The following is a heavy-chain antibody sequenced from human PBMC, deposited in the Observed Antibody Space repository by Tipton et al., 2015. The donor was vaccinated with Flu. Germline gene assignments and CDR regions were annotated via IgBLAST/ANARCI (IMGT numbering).Heavy chain of an antibody. CDR3: ARDTGGYCSGSSRLPRFDY. Sequence: SLRLSCAVSGFTVSTNFMSWVRQAPGKGLEWVSIIYSGGTTYYSESVKGRFTISRDNSKNRLFLQMDSLRAEDTAVYYCARDTGGYCSGSSRLPRFDYWGQGTLVTVSS. J-gene: IGHJ4*02. CDR2: IYSGGTT. CDR1: GFTVSTNF. V-gene: IGHV3-53*01. D-gene: IGHD2-15*01.